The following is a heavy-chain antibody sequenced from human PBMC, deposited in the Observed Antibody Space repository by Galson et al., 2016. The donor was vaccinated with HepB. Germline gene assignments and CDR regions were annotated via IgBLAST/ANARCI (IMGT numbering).Heavy chain of an antibody. CDR3: ARTLRFLQWLPPGGGWFDP. V-gene: IGHV4-31*03. CDR1: GGSISSGNYY. J-gene: IGHJ5*02. CDR2: IYKGGSS. D-gene: IGHD3-3*01. Sequence: TLSLTCTVSGGSISSGNYYWSWIRQLPGKGLEWIGYIYKGGSSHYNPSLKSRATLSVDTSQNQFFLKLSSVTAADTAVYYCARTLRFLQWLPPGGGWFDPWGQGILVTVSS.